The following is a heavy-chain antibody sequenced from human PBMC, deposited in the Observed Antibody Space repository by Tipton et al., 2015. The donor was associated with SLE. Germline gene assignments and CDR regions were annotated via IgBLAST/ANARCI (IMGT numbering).Heavy chain of an antibody. J-gene: IGHJ4*02. CDR1: GFTFSSYY. CDR3: SRSQGYYDN. Sequence: GSLRLSCAASGFTFSSYYMHWIRQAPGKGLVWVSRMNPDGSTPAYADSVKGRFTISRDNAKNTLYLQMSSLRVEGTAVYYCSRSQGYYDNWGQGTLVTVSS. V-gene: IGHV3-74*01. CDR2: MNPDGSTP.